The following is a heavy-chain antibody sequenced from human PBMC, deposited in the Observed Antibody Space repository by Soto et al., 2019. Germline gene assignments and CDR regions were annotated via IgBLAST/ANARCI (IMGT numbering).Heavy chain of an antibody. Sequence: VSLRLSCAASGFTVSSNYMSWVRQAPGKGLEWVSVIYGGGSTYYADSVRGRFTILRDNSKNTLYLQMNSLRAEDMAVYYCARELLVTIFGVVTRVGMDVWRQGTTVTVSS. V-gene: IGHV3-53*01. J-gene: IGHJ6*02. CDR1: GFTVSSNY. D-gene: IGHD3-3*01. CDR2: IYGGGST. CDR3: ARELLVTIFGVVTRVGMDV.